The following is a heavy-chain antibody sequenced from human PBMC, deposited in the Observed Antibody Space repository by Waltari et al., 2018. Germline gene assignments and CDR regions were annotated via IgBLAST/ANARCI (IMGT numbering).Heavy chain of an antibody. V-gene: IGHV3-30*18. CDR3: AKDITGTTLHPYYYYYYGMDV. Sequence: QVQLVESGGGVVQPGRSLRLSCAASGFTFSSYGMHWVRQAPGKGLEWVAVISYDGSNTYYADSVKGRFTISRDNSKNTLYLQMNSLRAEDTAVYYCAKDITGTTLHPYYYYYYGMDVWGQGTTVTVSS. CDR1: GFTFSSYG. D-gene: IGHD1-7*01. J-gene: IGHJ6*02. CDR2: ISYDGSNT.